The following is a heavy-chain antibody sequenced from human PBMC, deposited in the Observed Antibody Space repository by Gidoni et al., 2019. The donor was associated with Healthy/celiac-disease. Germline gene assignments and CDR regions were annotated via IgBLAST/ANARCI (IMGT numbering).Heavy chain of an antibody. D-gene: IGHD5-12*01. CDR2: IINSGGST. J-gene: IGHJ3*02. V-gene: IGHV3-23*01. CDR1: GFTFSSYA. CDR3: AKLTRDGYNLVTFDI. Sequence: EVQLLESGGGLVQHGGSLRLSCAASGFTFSSYAMSWVRQAPGKGLEWVSAIINSGGSTYYADSVKGRFTISRDNPKKTLNLQMNSLRAEDTAVYYCAKLTRDGYNLVTFDIWGQGTMVTVSS.